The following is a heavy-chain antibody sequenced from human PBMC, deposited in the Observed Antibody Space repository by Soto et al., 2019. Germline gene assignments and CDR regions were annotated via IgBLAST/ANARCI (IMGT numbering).Heavy chain of an antibody. CDR1: GDSISSNQ. D-gene: IGHD1-26*01. CDR3: ARDRLGSLDY. J-gene: IGHJ4*02. Sequence: SETLSLTCTVSGDSISSNQCCWIRQAPGKGLEWIGYVAHNGGINYNPSLQSRLTVSKDMSRNQFSLKLSSVTAADTAVYYCARDRLGSLDYWGQGTLVTVSS. CDR2: VAHNGGI. V-gene: IGHV4-59*01.